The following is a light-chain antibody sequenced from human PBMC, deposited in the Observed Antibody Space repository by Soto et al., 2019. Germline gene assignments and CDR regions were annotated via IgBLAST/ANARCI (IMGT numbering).Light chain of an antibody. CDR1: QNIDSW. CDR3: QQYNTYFRT. Sequence: DVQMTQSPSTVSASVGDRVTITCRASQNIDSWLAWLQQKPGKAPKVLIYKASTLETGVPSRFSGSRSGTAFTLTINTLQPDDFAIYYCQQYNTYFRTFGQGTRVEIK. CDR2: KAS. J-gene: IGKJ1*01. V-gene: IGKV1-5*03.